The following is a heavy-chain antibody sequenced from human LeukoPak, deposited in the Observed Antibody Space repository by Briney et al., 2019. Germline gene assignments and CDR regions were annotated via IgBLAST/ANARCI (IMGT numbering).Heavy chain of an antibody. CDR2: INHSGST. CDR3: ARGVRGYGLIDY. D-gene: IGHD5-12*01. CDR1: GFTFSTYS. J-gene: IGHJ4*02. Sequence: SGGSLRLSCAASGFTFSTYSMNWVRQAPGKGLEWIGEINHSGSTNYNPSLKSRVTISVDTSKNQFSLKLSSVTAADTAVYYCARGVRGYGLIDYWGQGTLVTVSS. V-gene: IGHV4-34*01.